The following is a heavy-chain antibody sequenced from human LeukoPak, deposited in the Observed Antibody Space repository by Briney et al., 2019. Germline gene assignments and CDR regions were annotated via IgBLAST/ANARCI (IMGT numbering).Heavy chain of an antibody. Sequence: GGSLRLSCAASGFTFSSYAMHWVRQAPGKGLEWVAVIAYDGSNKYYADSVKGRFTISRDNSKNTLYLQMNSLRAEDTAVYYCARDGVEYSSSSADNPPGYWGQGTLVTVSS. D-gene: IGHD6-6*01. CDR3: ARDGVEYSSSSADNPPGY. CDR2: IAYDGSNK. CDR1: GFTFSSYA. V-gene: IGHV3-30*01. J-gene: IGHJ4*02.